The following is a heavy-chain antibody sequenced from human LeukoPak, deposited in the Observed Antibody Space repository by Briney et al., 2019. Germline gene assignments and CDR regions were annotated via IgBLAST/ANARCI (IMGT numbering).Heavy chain of an antibody. V-gene: IGHV4-4*07. J-gene: IGHJ4*02. D-gene: IGHD1-26*01. CDR3: ARENTRSYREFDY. CDR1: GGSISSYY. CDR2: IYSGGST. Sequence: SETLSLTCTVSGGSISSYYWSWIRQPAGKGLEWIGRIYSGGSTNYNPSLKSRVTMSVDSSNNQFSLKLSSVTAADTAVFYCARENTRSYREFDYWGQGTLVTVSS.